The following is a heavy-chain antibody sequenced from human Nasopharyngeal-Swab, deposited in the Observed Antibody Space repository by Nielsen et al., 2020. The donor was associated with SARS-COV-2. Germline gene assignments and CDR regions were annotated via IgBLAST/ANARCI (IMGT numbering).Heavy chain of an antibody. Sequence: SETLSLTCSVSGGSISSYYWSWIRQSPRKGLEWIGYIYYTGITYYNPSLKSRVTMSVDTSKNQFSLRLSSVTAADTAVYYCASAYSSSWLHYWGQGTLVTVSS. CDR2: IYYTGIT. CDR1: GGSISSYY. D-gene: IGHD6-13*01. V-gene: IGHV4-59*13. CDR3: ASAYSSSWLHY. J-gene: IGHJ4*02.